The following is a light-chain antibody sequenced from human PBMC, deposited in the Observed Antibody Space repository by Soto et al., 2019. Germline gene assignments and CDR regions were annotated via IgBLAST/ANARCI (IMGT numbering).Light chain of an antibody. J-gene: IGKJ4*01. CDR3: LQNNNYPLT. Sequence: AIQMTHSPSSLSASVGDRVTVTFRASQDIRSDVGWYQQKPGQAPKVLMYAASRLHSGVPSRFSGSGSGTDFVLTISSLQLEDVATYYCLQNNNYPLTFGGGTKV. V-gene: IGKV1-6*01. CDR2: AAS. CDR1: QDIRSD.